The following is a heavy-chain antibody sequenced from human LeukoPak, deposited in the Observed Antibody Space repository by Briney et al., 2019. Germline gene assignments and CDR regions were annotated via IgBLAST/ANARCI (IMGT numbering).Heavy chain of an antibody. CDR2: INPSGGST. V-gene: IGHV1-46*01. D-gene: IGHD6-6*01. CDR3: ARDWYAGVAARRWYYYYMDV. Sequence: ASVKVSCKASGYTFTSYYMHWVRQAPGQGLEWMGIINPSGGSTSYAQKFQGRVTMTRDTSTSTVYMELSSLRSEDTAVYYCARDWYAGVAARRWYYYYMDVWGKGTTVTVSS. CDR1: GYTFTSYY. J-gene: IGHJ6*03.